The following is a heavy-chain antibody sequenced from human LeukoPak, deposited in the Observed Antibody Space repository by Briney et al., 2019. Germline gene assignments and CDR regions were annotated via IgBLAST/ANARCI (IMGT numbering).Heavy chain of an antibody. J-gene: IGHJ3*02. CDR3: ARGGRTWQQPVALDI. CDR2: INPNSGGT. D-gene: IGHD6-13*01. V-gene: IGHV1-2*06. CDR1: GYTFTGYY. Sequence: ASVKVSCKASGYTFTGYYMHWVRQAPGQGLEWMGRINPNSGGTNYAQKFQGRVTMTRDTSISTAYMELSRLRSDDTAVYYCARGGRTWQQPVALDIWGQGTMVTVSS.